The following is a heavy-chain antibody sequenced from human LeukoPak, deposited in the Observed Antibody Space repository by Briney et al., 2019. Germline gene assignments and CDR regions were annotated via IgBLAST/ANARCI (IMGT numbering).Heavy chain of an antibody. CDR1: GFTFSGYG. CDR2: ISYDGSNT. CDR3: ARDQTAVTGVWGTIDY. Sequence: GGSLRLSCTASGFTFSGYGMHWVRQAPGMGLEWVAIISYDGSNTFYGDSVRGRFTISRDNSKKTLYLQMNSLRTEDTAVYYCARDQTAVTGVWGTIDYWGQGTLVTVSS. J-gene: IGHJ4*02. V-gene: IGHV3-30*03. D-gene: IGHD2-8*02.